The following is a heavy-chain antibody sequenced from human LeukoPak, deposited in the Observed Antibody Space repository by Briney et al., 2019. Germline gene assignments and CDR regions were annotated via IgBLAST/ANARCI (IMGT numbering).Heavy chain of an antibody. CDR1: GGSISSYY. V-gene: IGHV4-59*12. D-gene: IGHD4-17*01. J-gene: IGHJ5*02. CDR2: IYYSGST. Sequence: SETLSLTCTVSGGSISSYYWSWIRQPPGKGLEWIGYIYYSGSTNYNPSLKSRVTMSVDTSKNQFSLKLSSVTAADTAVYYCARGQLTTSSWFDPWGQGTLVTVSS. CDR3: ARGQLTTSSWFDP.